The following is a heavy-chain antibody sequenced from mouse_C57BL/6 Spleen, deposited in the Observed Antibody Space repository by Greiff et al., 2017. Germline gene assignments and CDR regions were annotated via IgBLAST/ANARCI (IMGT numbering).Heavy chain of an antibody. CDR1: GYTFTDYE. D-gene: IGHD1-1*01. Sequence: LVRPGASVTLSCKASGYTFTDYEMHWVKQTPVHGLEWIGAIDPETGGTAYNQKFKGKAILTADKSSSTAYMELRSLTSEDSAVYYCTRRYGSSYGAMDYWGQGTSVTVSS. CDR3: TRRYGSSYGAMDY. J-gene: IGHJ4*01. V-gene: IGHV1-15*01. CDR2: IDPETGGT.